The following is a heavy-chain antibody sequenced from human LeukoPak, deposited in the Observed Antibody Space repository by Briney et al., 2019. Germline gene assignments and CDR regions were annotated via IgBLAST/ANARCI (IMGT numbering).Heavy chain of an antibody. CDR2: ISGRANSA. Sequence: GGSLRLSCATSGFTFSTYAISWVRQAPGKGLEWLSVISGRANSAYYADSVKGRFTISRDNSQNTVSLQMNSLRAEDTAVYFCAKDMVWAHYYFDYWGQGTVVTVSS. CDR1: GFTFSTYA. D-gene: IGHD2-8*01. V-gene: IGHV3-23*01. J-gene: IGHJ4*02. CDR3: AKDMVWAHYYFDY.